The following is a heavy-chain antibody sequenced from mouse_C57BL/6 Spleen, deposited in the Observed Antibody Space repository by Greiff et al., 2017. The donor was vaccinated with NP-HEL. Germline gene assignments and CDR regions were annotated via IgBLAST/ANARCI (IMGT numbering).Heavy chain of an antibody. CDR1: GYTFTSYG. Sequence: QVHVKQSGAELARPGASVKLSCKASGYTFTSYGISWVKQRTGQGLEWIGEIYPRSGNTYYNEKFKGKATLTADKSSSTAYMELRSLTSEDSAFYFCARDTTVVARYYYAMDYWGQGTSVTVSS. CDR3: ARDTTVVARYYYAMDY. D-gene: IGHD1-1*01. CDR2: IYPRSGNT. V-gene: IGHV1-81*01. J-gene: IGHJ4*01.